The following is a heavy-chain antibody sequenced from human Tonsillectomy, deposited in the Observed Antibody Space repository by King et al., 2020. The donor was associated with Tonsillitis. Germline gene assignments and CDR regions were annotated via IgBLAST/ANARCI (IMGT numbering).Heavy chain of an antibody. J-gene: IGHJ6*02. V-gene: IGHV3-33*05. CDR1: GFTFSSYG. CDR3: ARTRRIFPWYYYYGMDV. Sequence: VQLVESGGGVVQPGRSLRLSCAASGFTFSSYGMHWVRQAPGKGLEWVAVISYDGSNKYYADSVKGRFTISRDNSKNTLYLQMNSLRAEDTAVYYCARTRRIFPWYYYYGMDVWGQGTTVTVSS. CDR2: ISYDGSNK. D-gene: IGHD2-21*01.